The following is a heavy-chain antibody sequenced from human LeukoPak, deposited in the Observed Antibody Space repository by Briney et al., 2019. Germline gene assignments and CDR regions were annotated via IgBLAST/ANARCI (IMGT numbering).Heavy chain of an antibody. D-gene: IGHD3-10*01. J-gene: IGHJ6*02. CDR3: TKDSSSGSSYYFHGMDV. CDR2: ISSSGTI. Sequence: GGSLRLSCAASGFTFSDYYMSWIRQAPGKGLEWISYISSSGTIYYADSVKGRFTISRDNSKNTLYLQMNSLRAEDTALYYCTKDSSSGSSYYFHGMDVWGQGTTVTVS. V-gene: IGHV3-69-1*01. CDR1: GFTFSDYY.